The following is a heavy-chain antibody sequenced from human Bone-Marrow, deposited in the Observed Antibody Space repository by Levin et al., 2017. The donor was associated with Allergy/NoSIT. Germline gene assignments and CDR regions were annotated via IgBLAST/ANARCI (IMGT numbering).Heavy chain of an antibody. CDR2: INSDGSVT. CDR1: GFTIRPFR. V-gene: IGHV3-74*01. Sequence: ASVKVSCAASGFTIRPFRMYWVRQAPGKGLVWVSLINSDGSVTTYADSVKGRFTISRDDAKNTVSLQMDSLRVEDTAVYYCARGGGGLAVWGQGTTVTVSS. CDR3: ARGGGGLAV. J-gene: IGHJ6*02. D-gene: IGHD3-10*01.